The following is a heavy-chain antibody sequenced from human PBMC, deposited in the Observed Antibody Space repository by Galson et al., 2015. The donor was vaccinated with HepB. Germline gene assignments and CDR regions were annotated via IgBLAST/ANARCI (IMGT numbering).Heavy chain of an antibody. D-gene: IGHD6-6*01. Sequence: SLRLSCAASGFTFNNHALTWVRQAPGKGLEWVSPIRGRNGDTFHADSVKGRFTISRDSSKSTLYLQMNSLKVEDTAVYYCARAAPYGTTWHGANDYWGQGTLVTVSS. CDR3: ARAAPYGTTWHGANDY. CDR1: GFTFNNHA. J-gene: IGHJ4*02. CDR2: IRGRNGDT. V-gene: IGHV3-23*01.